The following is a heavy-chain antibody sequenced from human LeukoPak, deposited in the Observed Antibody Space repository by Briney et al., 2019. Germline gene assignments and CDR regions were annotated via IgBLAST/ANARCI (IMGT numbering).Heavy chain of an antibody. Sequence: GGSLRLSCAASGFTFSSYATHWVRQAPGKGLEWVAVISYDGSNKYYADSVKGRFTISRDNSKNTLYLQMNSLRAEDTAVYYCARASVGSGWSGFDYWGQGALVTVSS. V-gene: IGHV3-30-3*01. CDR1: GFTFSSYA. J-gene: IGHJ4*02. CDR3: ARASVGSGWSGFDY. CDR2: ISYDGSNK. D-gene: IGHD6-19*01.